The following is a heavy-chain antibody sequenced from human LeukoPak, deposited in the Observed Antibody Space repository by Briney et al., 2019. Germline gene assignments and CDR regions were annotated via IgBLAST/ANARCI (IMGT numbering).Heavy chain of an antibody. J-gene: IGHJ4*02. V-gene: IGHV1-46*01. CDR1: GYTFTSYY. Sequence: ASVKVSCKASGYTFTSYYMHWVRQAPGQGLEWMGIINPSGGSTSYAQKFQGRVTMTRDTSTSTVYMELSSLRSEDTAVYYCARHDIVVVVAAPHFDYWGQGTLVTVSS. D-gene: IGHD2-15*01. CDR2: INPSGGST. CDR3: ARHDIVVVVAAPHFDY.